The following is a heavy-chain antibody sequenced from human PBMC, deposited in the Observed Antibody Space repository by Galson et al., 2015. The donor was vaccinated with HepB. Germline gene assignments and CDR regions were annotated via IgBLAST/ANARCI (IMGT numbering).Heavy chain of an antibody. Sequence: ETLSLTCTVSGGSISSYYWSWIRQPPGKGLEWIGYIYYSGSTNYNPSLKSRVTISVDTSKNQFSLKLSSVTAADTAVYYCARALGGTSDFDYWGQGTLVTVSS. CDR1: GGSISSYY. D-gene: IGHD1-1*01. V-gene: IGHV4-59*01. J-gene: IGHJ4*02. CDR2: IYYSGST. CDR3: ARALGGTSDFDY.